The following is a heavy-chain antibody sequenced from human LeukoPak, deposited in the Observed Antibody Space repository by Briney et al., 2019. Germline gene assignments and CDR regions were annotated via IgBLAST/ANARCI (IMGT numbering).Heavy chain of an antibody. J-gene: IGHJ3*02. CDR2: ISSSGNTI. V-gene: IGHV3-48*03. CDR3: ARGPSIAARYDAFDI. Sequence: GGPLILSCAASEFTFTSYELNWVRQAPGKGLEWVSYISSSGNTISYADSVKGRFTISRDNAKNSLYLQVISLRAEDTAVYYCARGPSIAARYDAFDIWGQGTMVTVSS. CDR1: EFTFTSYE. D-gene: IGHD6-6*01.